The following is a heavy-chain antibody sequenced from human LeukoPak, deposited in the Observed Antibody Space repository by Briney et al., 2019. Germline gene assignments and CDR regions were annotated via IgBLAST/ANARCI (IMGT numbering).Heavy chain of an antibody. J-gene: IGHJ4*02. CDR1: GGTFSSYA. CDR2: IIPIFGTA. CDR3: AIWGQQLAFDY. D-gene: IGHD6-13*01. Sequence: ASVKVSCKASGGTFSSYAISWVRQAPGQGLEWMGGIIPIFGTANYAQKFQGRVTVTTDESTSTAYMELSSLRSEDTAVYYCAIWGQQLAFDYWGQGTLVTVSS. V-gene: IGHV1-69*05.